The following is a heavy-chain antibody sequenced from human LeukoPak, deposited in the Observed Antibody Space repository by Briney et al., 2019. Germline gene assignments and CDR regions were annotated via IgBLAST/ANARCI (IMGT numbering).Heavy chain of an antibody. CDR3: ARETPDSSGYYRYFDY. CDR2: INQDGTDI. D-gene: IGHD3-3*01. CDR1: GFTFRNSW. Sequence: GGSLRLSCAASGFTFRNSWMSWVRQAPGKGLEWVANINQDGTDIYYLDSVKGRFTISRDNAKDSLYLQMSSLRDEDTAVYYCARETPDSSGYYRYFDYWGRGTLVTVSS. J-gene: IGHJ4*02. V-gene: IGHV3-7*01.